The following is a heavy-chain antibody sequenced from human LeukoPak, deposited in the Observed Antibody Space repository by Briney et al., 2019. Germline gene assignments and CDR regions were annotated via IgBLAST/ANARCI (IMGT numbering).Heavy chain of an antibody. CDR2: ISSSGSTI. D-gene: IGHD6-13*01. CDR3: ARDPIAAAGTGSDY. CDR1: GFTLSSYE. V-gene: IGHV3-48*03. Sequence: GGSLRLSCAASGFTLSSYEMNWFRQAPGKGLEWVSYISSSGSTIYYADSVKGRFTISRDNAKNSLYPQMNSLRAEDTALYYCARDPIAAAGTGSDYWGQGTLVTVSS. J-gene: IGHJ4*02.